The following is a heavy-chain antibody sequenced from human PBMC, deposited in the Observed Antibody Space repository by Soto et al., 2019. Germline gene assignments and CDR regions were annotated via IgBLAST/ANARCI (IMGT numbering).Heavy chain of an antibody. CDR3: ARDQATPPLYYYYGMDV. Sequence: QVQLVQSGAEVKKPGSSVKVSCKASGGTFSSYAISWVRQAPGQGLEWMGGIIPIFGTANYAQKFQGRVTITADKSTSTADMELSSLRSEDTAVYYCARDQATPPLYYYYGMDVCGQGTTVTVSS. CDR1: GGTFSSYA. D-gene: IGHD2-15*01. CDR2: IIPIFGTA. J-gene: IGHJ6*02. V-gene: IGHV1-69*06.